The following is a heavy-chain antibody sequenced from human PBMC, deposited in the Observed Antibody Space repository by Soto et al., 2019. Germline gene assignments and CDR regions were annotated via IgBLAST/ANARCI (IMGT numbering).Heavy chain of an antibody. J-gene: IGHJ6*02. Sequence: QVQLVQSGAEVKKPGSSVKVSCKASGGTFSSYTISWVRQAPGQGIDWMGRIIPILGIANYAQKFQGRVTITADKATRTAYMEISSLRSEDTAVYYCAIHVVYSGYPPDYYGMDVCVQGTTVTVSS. CDR3: AIHVVYSGYPPDYYGMDV. D-gene: IGHD5-12*01. CDR2: IIPILGIA. CDR1: GGTFSSYT. V-gene: IGHV1-69*02.